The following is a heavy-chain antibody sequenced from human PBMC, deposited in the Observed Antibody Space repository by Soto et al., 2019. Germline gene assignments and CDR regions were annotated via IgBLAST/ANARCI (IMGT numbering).Heavy chain of an antibody. V-gene: IGHV1-69*13. CDR1: GGTFSSYA. Sequence: ASVKVSCKASGGTFSSYAISWVRQAPGQGLEWMGGIIPIFGTANYAQKFQGRVTITADESTSTAYMELSSLRSEDTAVYYCARDQWDIVAVPAAIPYYYYGMDVWGQGTTVTVSS. D-gene: IGHD2-2*01. J-gene: IGHJ6*02. CDR3: ARDQWDIVAVPAAIPYYYYGMDV. CDR2: IIPIFGTA.